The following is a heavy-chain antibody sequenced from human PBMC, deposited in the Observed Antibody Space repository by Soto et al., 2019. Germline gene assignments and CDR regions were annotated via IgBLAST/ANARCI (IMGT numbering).Heavy chain of an antibody. Sequence: GGSLRLSCAVSGFTFSSYGMHWVRQAPGKGLEWVAAISHDGSNKYYTGSVRGRFIISRDDSTNTLFLQMNSLRAEDTAVYFCANGQWSGKLLEGGDLHNDFDLWGQGTMVTVSS. CDR3: ANGQWSGKLLEGGDLHNDFDL. CDR1: GFTFSSYG. J-gene: IGHJ3*01. V-gene: IGHV3-30*18. D-gene: IGHD3-10*01. CDR2: ISHDGSNK.